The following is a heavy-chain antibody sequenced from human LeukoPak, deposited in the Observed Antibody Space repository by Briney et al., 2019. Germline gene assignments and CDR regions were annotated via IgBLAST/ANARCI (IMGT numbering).Heavy chain of an antibody. CDR2: IYYSGST. CDR1: GGSISSSDYY. J-gene: IGHJ5*02. Sequence: SQTLSLTCTVSGGSISSSDYYWSWIRQPPGKGLEWIGYIYYSGSTYYNPSLKSRVTISVDTSKNQFSLKLSSVTAADTAVYYCARDGGGDPDNWFDPWGQGTLVTVSS. V-gene: IGHV4-30-4*01. D-gene: IGHD2-21*02. CDR3: ARDGGGDPDNWFDP.